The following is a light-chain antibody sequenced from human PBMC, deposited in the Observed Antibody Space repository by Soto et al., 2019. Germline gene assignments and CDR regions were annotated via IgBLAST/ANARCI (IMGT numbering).Light chain of an antibody. J-gene: IGKJ4*01. Sequence: EIVLTQSPATLSLSPGERATLSCRASQSVSSYLAWYQQKPGQAPRLLIYDASNRATGIPARFSGSGSGTDFTLTISSLEPEDFAVYYCQQRSNWPPLTLGGGTKVPIK. CDR3: QQRSNWPPLT. CDR2: DAS. V-gene: IGKV3-11*01. CDR1: QSVSSY.